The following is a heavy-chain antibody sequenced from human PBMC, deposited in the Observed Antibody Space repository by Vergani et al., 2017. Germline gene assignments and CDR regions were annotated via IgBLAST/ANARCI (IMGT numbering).Heavy chain of an antibody. J-gene: IGHJ3*02. D-gene: IGHD3-22*01. CDR3: ARENIPRAQMIVVVITPFDI. Sequence: QVQLVQSGAEVKKPGSSVKVSCKASGGTFSSYAISWVRQAPGQGLEWMGRIIPIFGTANYAQKFQGRVTITADESTSTAYMELSSLRSEDTAVYYCARENIPRAQMIVVVITPFDIWGQGTMVTVSS. CDR1: GGTFSSYA. CDR2: IIPIFGTA. V-gene: IGHV1-69*18.